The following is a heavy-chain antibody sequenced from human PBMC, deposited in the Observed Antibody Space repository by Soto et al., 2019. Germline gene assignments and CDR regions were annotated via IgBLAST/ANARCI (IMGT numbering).Heavy chain of an antibody. CDR1: GFTFSSYG. J-gene: IGHJ4*02. CDR2: TLHDGSND. V-gene: IGHV3-30*03. Sequence: QVQLVESGGGVVQPGTSLRLSCAASGFTFSSYGMQWVRQAPGKGLECVALTLHDGSNDYYVDSVKGRFTISRDNSKKTLYLQMNSLRSEDTADYYCATYYESSGPPRSYYLDNWGQGTRVTVSS. D-gene: IGHD3-22*01. CDR3: ATYYESSGPPRSYYLDN.